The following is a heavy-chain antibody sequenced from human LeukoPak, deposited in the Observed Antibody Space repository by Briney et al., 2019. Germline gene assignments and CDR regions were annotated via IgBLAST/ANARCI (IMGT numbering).Heavy chain of an antibody. D-gene: IGHD4-11*01. J-gene: IGHJ4*02. CDR3: ATSTVAKYDY. CDR1: GFTFSSYA. V-gene: IGHV3-23*01. Sequence: GGSLRLSCAASGFTFSSYAMSWVRQAPGKGLEWVSAISGSGGSTYYADSVKGRFTVSRDNSKNTLYLQMNSLRAEDTALYYCATSTVAKYDYWGQGTLVAVSS. CDR2: ISGSGGST.